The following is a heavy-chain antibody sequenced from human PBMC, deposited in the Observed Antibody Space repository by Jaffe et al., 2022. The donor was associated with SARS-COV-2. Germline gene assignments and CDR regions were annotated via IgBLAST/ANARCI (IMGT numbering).Heavy chain of an antibody. Sequence: QVQVQQGGAGLLKPSETLSLTCAVYGGSFSGYYWSWIRQPPGKGLEWIGEINHSGSTNYNPSLKSRVTISVDTSKNHFSLKLRSVTAADTAVYYCARGRKGVVVPAAIREGGNYMDVWGKGTTVTVSS. CDR2: INHSGST. CDR1: GGSFSGYY. V-gene: IGHV4-34*01. D-gene: IGHD2-2*02. J-gene: IGHJ6*03. CDR3: ARGRKGVVVPAAIREGGNYMDV.